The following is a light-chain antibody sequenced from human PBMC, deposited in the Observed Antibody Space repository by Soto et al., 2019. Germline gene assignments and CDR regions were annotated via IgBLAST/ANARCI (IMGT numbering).Light chain of an antibody. Sequence: QSALTQPASVSGSPGQSITISCTGTSSDVGGYNFVSWYQQHPGKASKLMIYDVSDRPSGVSNRFSASKSGNTASLTISGLQAEDEADYYCSSYTSSTTLVFGTGTKVTVL. J-gene: IGLJ1*01. CDR3: SSYTSSTTLV. V-gene: IGLV2-14*01. CDR1: SSDVGGYNF. CDR2: DVS.